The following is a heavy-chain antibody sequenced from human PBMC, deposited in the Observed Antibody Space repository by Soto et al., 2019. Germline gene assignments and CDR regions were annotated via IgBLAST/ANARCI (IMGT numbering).Heavy chain of an antibody. CDR3: ARQLNLGRGYDFWSGYYPSLYFDY. V-gene: IGHV4-59*01. J-gene: IGHJ4*02. CDR1: GGSISSYY. CDR2: IYYSGST. D-gene: IGHD3-3*01. Sequence: PSETLSLTCTVSGGSISSYYWSWIRQPPGKGLEWIGFIYYSGSTNYNPSLKSRVTISVDTSKNQFSLKLSSVTAADTAVYYCARQLNLGRGYDFWSGYYPSLYFDYWGQGTLVTVSS.